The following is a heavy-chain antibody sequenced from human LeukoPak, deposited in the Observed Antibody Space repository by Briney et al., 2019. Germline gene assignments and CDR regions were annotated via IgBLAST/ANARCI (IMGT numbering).Heavy chain of an antibody. V-gene: IGHV1-18*01. CDR2: ISAYNGNT. CDR3: ARVSGYSGYYHPAALIAAAAPFDY. CDR1: GYTFTSYG. Sequence: EASVKVSCKASGYTFTSYGISWVRQAPGQGLEWMGWISAYNGNTNYAQKLQGRVTMTTDTSTSTAYMELRSLRSDDTAVYYCARVSGYSGYYHPAALIAAAAPFDYWGQGTLVTVSS. J-gene: IGHJ4*02. D-gene: IGHD5-12*01.